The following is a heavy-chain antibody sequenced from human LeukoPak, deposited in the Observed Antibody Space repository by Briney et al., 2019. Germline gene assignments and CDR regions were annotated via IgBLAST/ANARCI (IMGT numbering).Heavy chain of an antibody. J-gene: IGHJ4*02. V-gene: IGHV4-38-2*01. CDR1: GYSISSVYF. CDR2: VDHSGST. CDR3: ARNGGYGKFDY. Sequence: SETLSLTCAVSGYSISSVYFWGWLRRPPGKGLEWIGTVDHSGSTYYNPSLKSRVTMSVDTSKNQFSLTLSSVTAADTAFYYCARNGGYGKFDYWGQGTLVTVSS. D-gene: IGHD1-26*01.